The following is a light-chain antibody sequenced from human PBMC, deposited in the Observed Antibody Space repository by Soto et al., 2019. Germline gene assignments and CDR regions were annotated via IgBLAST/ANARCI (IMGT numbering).Light chain of an antibody. CDR2: DAS. V-gene: IGKV3D-15*01. Sequence: EIVMTQSPATLSVSPGDRATLSCRASQSVDNDLAWYQQKPGQPPRLLIYDASTRATGIPARFSGRQSGTEFTLTLSSLMSEEFAVYSCQQYNNWPLTFGGGTKVEIK. CDR3: QQYNNWPLT. J-gene: IGKJ4*01. CDR1: QSVDND.